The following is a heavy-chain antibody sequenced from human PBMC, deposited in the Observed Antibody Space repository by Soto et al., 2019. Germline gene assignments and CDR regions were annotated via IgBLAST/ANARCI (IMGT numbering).Heavy chain of an antibody. V-gene: IGHV3-21*01. CDR3: ARDVRMTMVRGVIQTPAYFDY. CDR2: ISSSSSYI. Sequence: PWGSLRLSCAASRFTFSSYSMNWVRQAPGKGLEWVSSISSSSSYIYYADSVKGRFTISRDNAKNSLYLQMNSLRAEDTAVYYCARDVRMTMVRGVIQTPAYFDYWGKGTLVTVSS. D-gene: IGHD3-10*01. CDR1: RFTFSSYS. J-gene: IGHJ4*02.